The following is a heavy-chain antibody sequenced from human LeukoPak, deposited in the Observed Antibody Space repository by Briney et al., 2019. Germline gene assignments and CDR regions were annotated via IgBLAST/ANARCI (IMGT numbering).Heavy chain of an antibody. CDR3: AKNNDYGGSYWYFDL. V-gene: IGHV3-23*01. D-gene: IGHD4-23*01. Sequence: PRGSLRLSCAAPGFSFSNYAMSWVRQAPGKGLEWVSPISGSGGSTYYADSVKSRFTISRDNSKNTLYLQMRSLRDEDTAVYYIAKNNDYGGSYWYFDLWGRGALVTASS. CDR1: GFSFSNYA. CDR2: ISGSGGST. J-gene: IGHJ2*01.